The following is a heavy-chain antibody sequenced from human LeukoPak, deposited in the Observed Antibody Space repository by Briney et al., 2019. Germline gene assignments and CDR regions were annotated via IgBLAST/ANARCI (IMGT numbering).Heavy chain of an antibody. Sequence: PGGSLRLSCAASGFTFSSYSMNWVRQAPGKGLEWVSAISGSSSSTYYADSVKGRFTISRDNSKNTLYLQMNSLRAEDTAVYYCAKLRGRAVASTDWFDPWGQGTLVTVSS. D-gene: IGHD6-19*01. CDR3: AKLRGRAVASTDWFDP. V-gene: IGHV3-23*01. CDR2: ISGSSSST. J-gene: IGHJ5*02. CDR1: GFTFSSYS.